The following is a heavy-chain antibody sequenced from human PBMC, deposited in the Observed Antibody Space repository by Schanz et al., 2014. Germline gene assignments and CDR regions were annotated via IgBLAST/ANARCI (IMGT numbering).Heavy chain of an antibody. V-gene: IGHV3-66*01. CDR3: AREDCSATSCYFRY. J-gene: IGHJ4*02. CDR2: TYSGGST. Sequence: EVQLVESGGGLVQPGGSLRLSCAASGFTVSSNYMSWVRQAPGKGLEWVSITYSGGSTYYVDSVKGRFTISRDNSNNTVYLQMNTLRAEDTAVYYCAREDCSATSCYFRYWGQGTLVTVSS. CDR1: GFTVSSNY. D-gene: IGHD2-21*01.